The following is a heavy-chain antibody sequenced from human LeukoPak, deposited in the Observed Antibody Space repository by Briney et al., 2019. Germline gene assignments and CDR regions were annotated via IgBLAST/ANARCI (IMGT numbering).Heavy chain of an antibody. CDR3: ARDFHAGFLPHYFDH. V-gene: IGHV3-21*01. CDR1: GGSISSSN. J-gene: IGHJ4*02. Sequence: PSETLSLTCTVSGGSISSSNYYWGWIRQPPGKGLEWVSSISPSSGHIYYADSVKGRFTISRDNAKNSLYLQMNSLRAEDTAVYYCARDFHAGFLPHYFDHWGQGALVTVSS. CDR2: ISPSSGHI. D-gene: IGHD2/OR15-2a*01.